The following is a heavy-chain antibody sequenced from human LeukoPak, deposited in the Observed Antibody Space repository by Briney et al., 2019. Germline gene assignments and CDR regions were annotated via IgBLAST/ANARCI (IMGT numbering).Heavy chain of an antibody. V-gene: IGHV3-23*01. CDR2: IIGSGYST. J-gene: IGHJ6*02. CDR1: GITFNYYT. D-gene: IGHD5-18*01. Sequence: GGSLRLSCTASGITFNYYTMNWVRQAPGKGLEWVSGIIGSGYSTYYADSVKGRFTISRDNSKNTLYLQMNSLRAEDTAVYYCAKDQGYSSFYGMDVWGQGTTVTVSS. CDR3: AKDQGYSSFYGMDV.